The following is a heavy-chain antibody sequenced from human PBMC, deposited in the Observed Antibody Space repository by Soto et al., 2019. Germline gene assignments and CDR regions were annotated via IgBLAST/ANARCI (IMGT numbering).Heavy chain of an antibody. CDR2: ISASGDNT. D-gene: IGHD1-7*01. CDR3: VKLRLELLYLDS. Sequence: GESLRLSXAASGFTFNSYGMSWVRQAPGKGLEWVSAISASGDNTYYADSVKGRFTISRDSSNNTLYLQMNSLRADDTALYYCVKLRLELLYLDSWGLGALVTVSS. V-gene: IGHV3-23*01. J-gene: IGHJ4*02. CDR1: GFTFNSYG.